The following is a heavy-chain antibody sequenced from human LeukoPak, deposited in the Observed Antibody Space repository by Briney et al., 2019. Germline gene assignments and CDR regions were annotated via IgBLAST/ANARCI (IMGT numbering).Heavy chain of an antibody. CDR1: GFTFSSYA. CDR2: ISGSGGST. J-gene: IGHJ4*02. CDR3: AKSATVFTIFGVGYDY. D-gene: IGHD3-3*01. V-gene: IGHV3-23*01. Sequence: GGSLRLSCAASGFTFSSYAMSWVRQAPGKGLEWVSAISGSGGSTYYADSVKGRFTISRDNSKNTLYLQMNSLRAEDTAVYYCAKSATVFTIFGVGYDYWGQGTLVTVSS.